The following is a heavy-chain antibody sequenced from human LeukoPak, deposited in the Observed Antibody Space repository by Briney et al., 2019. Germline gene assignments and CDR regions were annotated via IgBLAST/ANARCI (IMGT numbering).Heavy chain of an antibody. Sequence: GGSLRLSCAASGFTFSSYAMHWVRQAPGKGLEYVSAISSNGGSTYYADSVKGRFTISRDNSKNTLYLQMGSLRAEDMAVYYCARVPSSGSYDYWGQGTLVTVSS. CDR1: GFTFSSYA. D-gene: IGHD1-26*01. CDR2: ISSNGGST. J-gene: IGHJ4*02. CDR3: ARVPSSGSYDY. V-gene: IGHV3-64*02.